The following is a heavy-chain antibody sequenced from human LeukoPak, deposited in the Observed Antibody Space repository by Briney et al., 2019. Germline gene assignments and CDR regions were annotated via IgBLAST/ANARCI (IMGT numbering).Heavy chain of an antibody. CDR3: ARDGVAGTSDAFDI. CDR2: FYSGGST. V-gene: IGHV3-66*01. J-gene: IGHJ3*02. D-gene: IGHD6-19*01. Sequence: PGGSLRLSCAVSGFTVSSNYMSWVRQAPGKGLEWVSVFYSGGSTYYADSVKGRFTISRDNSKNTLYLQVNSLRAEDTAVYYCARDGVAGTSDAFDIWGQGTMVTVSS. CDR1: GFTVSSNY.